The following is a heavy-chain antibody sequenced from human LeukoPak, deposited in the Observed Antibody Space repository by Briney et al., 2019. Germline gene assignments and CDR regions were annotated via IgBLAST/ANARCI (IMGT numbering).Heavy chain of an antibody. J-gene: IGHJ5*02. V-gene: IGHV3-11*01. CDR1: GFTFNDYY. CDR3: ATDGAGFDT. Sequence: PGGSLRLSCAASGFTFNDYYMSWIRQAPGKGLEWLLYINIGGTNTHYADSVKGRFTISRDNAKKSLYLEMNNLRAEDTAVYYCATDGAGFDTWGQGGLVTVSS. CDR2: INIGGTNT.